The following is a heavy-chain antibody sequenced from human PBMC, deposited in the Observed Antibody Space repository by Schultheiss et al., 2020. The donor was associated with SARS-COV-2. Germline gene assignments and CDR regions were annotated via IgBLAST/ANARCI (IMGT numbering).Heavy chain of an antibody. CDR1: GGTFSSYA. J-gene: IGHJ6*02. Sequence: SVKVSCKASGGTFSSYAISWVRQAPGQGLECMGGIIPIFGTANYAQKFQGRVTITADKSTSTAYMELSSLRSEDTAVYYCARGSTTYYDFWSGYYSGVSYYGMDVWGQGTTVTVAS. V-gene: IGHV1-69*06. D-gene: IGHD3-3*01. CDR2: IIPIFGTA. CDR3: ARGSTTYYDFWSGYYSGVSYYGMDV.